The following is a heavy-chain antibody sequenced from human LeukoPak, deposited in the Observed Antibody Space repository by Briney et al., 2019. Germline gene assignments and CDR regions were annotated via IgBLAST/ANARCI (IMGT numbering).Heavy chain of an antibody. J-gene: IGHJ4*02. V-gene: IGHV4-59*02. CDR2: MYNSEIT. CDR1: RGSVSSAY. Sequence: PSETLSLTCTVSRGSVSSAYWSWIRQPPGKRLEWIGYMYNSEITNYNPSLKSRVTMSLDMSKNQFSLDLTSVSEADTAVYYCATGHSSGCFDYWGQGSLVIVSS. D-gene: IGHD6-19*01. CDR3: ATGHSSGCFDY.